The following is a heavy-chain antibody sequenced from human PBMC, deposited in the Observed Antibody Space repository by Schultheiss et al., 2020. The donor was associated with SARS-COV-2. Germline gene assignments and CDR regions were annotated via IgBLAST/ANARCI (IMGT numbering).Heavy chain of an antibody. CDR2: IYSGGYT. Sequence: GGSLRLSCAASGFSVSTSYMTWVRQAPGKGLEWVAHIYSGGYTLYADSVEGRFTISRDNSKNTLNLQMNSLRAEDTAVYFCARQDYGDNYIEYWGQGTLVTVSS. CDR1: GFSVSTSY. J-gene: IGHJ4*02. D-gene: IGHD4-17*01. CDR3: ARQDYGDNYIEY. V-gene: IGHV3-53*01.